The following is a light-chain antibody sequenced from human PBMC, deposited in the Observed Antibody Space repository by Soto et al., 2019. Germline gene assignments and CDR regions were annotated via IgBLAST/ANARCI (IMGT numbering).Light chain of an antibody. CDR2: EVT. V-gene: IGLV2-8*01. Sequence: QSALTQPPSASGSPGQSVTISCTGTSSDVGTYNYVSWYQQHPGKAPKLMIYEVTKRPSGVPARFSGSKSGNTAPLTVSGLLAEDEADYYCSSYANNNNVVFGGGTKLTVL. CDR1: SSDVGTYNY. CDR3: SSYANNNNVV. J-gene: IGLJ2*01.